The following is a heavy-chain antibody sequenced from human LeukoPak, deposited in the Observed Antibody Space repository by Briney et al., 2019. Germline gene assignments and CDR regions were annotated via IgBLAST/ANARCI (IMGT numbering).Heavy chain of an antibody. V-gene: IGHV3-30*02. J-gene: IGHJ4*02. D-gene: IGHD1-1*01. Sequence: PGGSLRLSCAASGLTFSMPAMDWVRQAPGKGLEWVAFIQNDGNSKNYADSVKGRFTISRDNSKNTLYLQMNSLTAEDTAIYYCAKATGTLGNWGQGTLVTVSS. CDR1: GLTFSMPA. CDR3: AKATGTLGN. CDR2: IQNDGNSK.